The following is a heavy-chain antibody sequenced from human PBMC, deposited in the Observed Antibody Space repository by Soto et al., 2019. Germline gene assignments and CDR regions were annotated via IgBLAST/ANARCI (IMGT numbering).Heavy chain of an antibody. CDR2: IKQDGSEK. V-gene: IGHV3-7*03. Sequence: GGSLRLSCAASGFTFSSYWMSWVREAPGKGLEGVANIKQDGSEKYYVDSVKGRFTISRDNAKNSLYLQMNSLRAEDTAVYYCARERGDYDFWSGISQGWFDPWGQGTLVTVSS. J-gene: IGHJ5*02. CDR1: GFTFSSYW. D-gene: IGHD3-3*01. CDR3: ARERGDYDFWSGISQGWFDP.